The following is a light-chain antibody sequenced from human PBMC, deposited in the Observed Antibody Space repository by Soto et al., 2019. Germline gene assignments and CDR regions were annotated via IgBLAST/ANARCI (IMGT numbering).Light chain of an antibody. V-gene: IGKV3-20*01. J-gene: IGKJ1*01. CDR3: LHYGSSSWT. Sequence: EIVLTQSPGTLSLSPGERATLSYRASQSISRNYLAWHQQKPGQAPRLLIYGASNRATGIPDRFSGSGSGTDFTLTISRLEPEDFAVYYCLHYGSSSWTFGQGTKVEIK. CDR2: GAS. CDR1: QSISRNY.